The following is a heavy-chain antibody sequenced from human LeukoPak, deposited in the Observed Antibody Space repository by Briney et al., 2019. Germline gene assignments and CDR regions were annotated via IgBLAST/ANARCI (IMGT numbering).Heavy chain of an antibody. CDR3: ARFYYYDSSGSVDY. CDR1: GYTFTSYG. V-gene: IGHV1-18*01. D-gene: IGHD3-22*01. CDR2: ISAYNGNT. Sequence: ASVKVSCRASGYTFTSYGISWVRQAPGQGLEWMGWISAYNGNTNYAQQLQDRVTMTTDTSTSTAYMEVRSLRSDDTAVYYCARFYYYDSSGSVDYWGQGTLVTVSS. J-gene: IGHJ4*02.